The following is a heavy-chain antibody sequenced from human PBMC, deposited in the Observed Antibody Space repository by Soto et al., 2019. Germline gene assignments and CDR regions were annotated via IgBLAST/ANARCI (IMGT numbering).Heavy chain of an antibody. CDR2: IYHIGST. Sequence: PSETLSLTCAVSAASISSSNWWSWIRQPPGKGLEWIGEIYHIGSTNYNPSLKSRVTISLDKSKTQFSLKLSSLTAADTAIYYCARAASSGTSLRVSYFDYWGPGALVTVSA. D-gene: IGHD1-26*01. CDR3: ARAASSGTSLRVSYFDY. J-gene: IGHJ4*02. CDR1: AASISSSNW. V-gene: IGHV4-4*02.